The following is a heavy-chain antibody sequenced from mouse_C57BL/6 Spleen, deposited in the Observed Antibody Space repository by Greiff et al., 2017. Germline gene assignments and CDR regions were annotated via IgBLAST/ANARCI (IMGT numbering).Heavy chain of an antibody. D-gene: IGHD2-2*01. CDR1: GFTFSSYG. CDR3: ARLMVTTYYAMDY. Sequence: EVHLVESGGDLVKPGGSLKLSCAASGFTFSSYGMSWVRQTPDKRLEWVATISSGGSYTYYPDSVKGRFTISRDNAKNTLYLQMSSLKSEDTARYYCARLMVTTYYAMDYWGQGTSVTVSS. J-gene: IGHJ4*01. V-gene: IGHV5-6*01. CDR2: ISSGGSYT.